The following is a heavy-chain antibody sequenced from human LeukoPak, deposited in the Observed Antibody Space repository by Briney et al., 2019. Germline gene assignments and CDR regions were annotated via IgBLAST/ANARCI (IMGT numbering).Heavy chain of an antibody. CDR3: ARPLGSLKEYWWFDP. CDR1: GYTFMYY. J-gene: IGHJ5*02. Sequence: GASVKVSCKASGYTFMYYIHWVRQAPGQGLEWMGWINPNSGDTNYAQKFQGRVTMTRDTSSTTVYMELTRLRSDDTAVYYCARPLGSLKEYWWFDPWGQGTLVTVSS. D-gene: IGHD2/OR15-2a*01. CDR2: INPNSGDT. V-gene: IGHV1-2*02.